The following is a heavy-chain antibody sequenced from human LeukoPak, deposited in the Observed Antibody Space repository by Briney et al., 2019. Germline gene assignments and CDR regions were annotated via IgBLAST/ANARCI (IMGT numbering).Heavy chain of an antibody. CDR1: GYSISSGYY. Sequence: SETLSLTCAVSGYSISSGYYWGWIRQPTGKGLAWIGSIYHTGSTYYNPSLKSRVTISVDTSKNQSSLKLSSVPAADTAVYYCARPVGLRITTRYDAFDIWGQRTMVTVSS. V-gene: IGHV4-38-2*01. CDR2: IYHTGST. J-gene: IGHJ3*02. CDR3: ARPVGLRITTRYDAFDI. D-gene: IGHD3-22*01.